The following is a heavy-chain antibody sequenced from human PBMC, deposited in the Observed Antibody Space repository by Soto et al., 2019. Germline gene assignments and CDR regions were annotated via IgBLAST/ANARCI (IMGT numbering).Heavy chain of an antibody. J-gene: IGHJ4*02. D-gene: IGHD6-19*01. CDR3: ANRMVAGTGFFDY. CDR2: ISGSGGST. Sequence: EVQLLESGGGLVQPGGPLRLSCAASGFTFSSYAMSWVRQAPGKGLEWVSAISGSGGSTYYADSVKGRFTISRDNSKNTLYLQMNSLRAEDTAVYYCANRMVAGTGFFDYWGQGTLVTVSS. V-gene: IGHV3-23*01. CDR1: GFTFSSYA.